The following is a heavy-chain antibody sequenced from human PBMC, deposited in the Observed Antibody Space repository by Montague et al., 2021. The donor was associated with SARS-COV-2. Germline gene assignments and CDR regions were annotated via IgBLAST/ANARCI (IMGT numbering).Heavy chain of an antibody. CDR3: ARTPYSRPLPDY. J-gene: IGHJ4*02. CDR2: IYYSGSA. CDR1: GGSINSYY. D-gene: IGHD1-26*01. Sequence: SETLSLTCTVSGGSINSYYWSWIRQPAGKGLEWIGYIYYSGSANYSPSFKSRVTISVDTSKDQFSLRLSSVTAADTAVYYCARTPYSRPLPDYWGQGALVTVSS. V-gene: IGHV4-59*01.